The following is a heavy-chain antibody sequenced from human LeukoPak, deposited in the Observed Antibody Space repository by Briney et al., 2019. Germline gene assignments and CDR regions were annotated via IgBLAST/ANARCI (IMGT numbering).Heavy chain of an antibody. D-gene: IGHD3-16*01. V-gene: IGHV4-61*02. Sequence: PSQTLSLTCTVSGGSLSSGSYYWTWIRQPAGKGLEWIGRIYTSGNTNYNPSLKSRVSISVDTSKNQFSLKLSSVTAADTAVYYCAGGFDIWGQGTMVTVSS. CDR2: IYTSGNT. J-gene: IGHJ3*02. CDR1: GGSLSSGSYY. CDR3: AGGFDI.